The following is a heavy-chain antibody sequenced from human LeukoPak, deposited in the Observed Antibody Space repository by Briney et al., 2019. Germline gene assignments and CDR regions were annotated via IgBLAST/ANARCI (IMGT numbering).Heavy chain of an antibody. CDR1: GLTFSDVW. V-gene: IGHV3-15*01. Sequence: GGPLRLSCAASGLTFSDVWMTWVRQAPAKGLDWVGRIKSQTGGGIIDHAAPVKGRFIISRDDSKDTLYLQMSSLTTQDTAGYYCTTALTPVYASFDYWGQGTLVTASS. CDR2: IKSQTGGGII. CDR3: TTALTPVYASFDY. D-gene: IGHD2-2*01. J-gene: IGHJ4*02.